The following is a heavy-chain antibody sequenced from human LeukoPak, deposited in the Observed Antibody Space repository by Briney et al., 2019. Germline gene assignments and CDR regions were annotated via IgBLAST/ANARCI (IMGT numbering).Heavy chain of an antibody. J-gene: IGHJ4*02. Sequence: SETLSLTCAVSGDSITSHSWWSWVRQPPGKGLEWIGEVHHGGASNYDPSLESRVTISVDKSKNRFSLNLRSVTAADTATYYCASHVTVLGTRGFDFWGRGTPVTVS. V-gene: IGHV4-4*02. CDR2: VHHGGAS. D-gene: IGHD6-19*01. CDR1: GDSITSHSW. CDR3: ASHVTVLGTRGFDF.